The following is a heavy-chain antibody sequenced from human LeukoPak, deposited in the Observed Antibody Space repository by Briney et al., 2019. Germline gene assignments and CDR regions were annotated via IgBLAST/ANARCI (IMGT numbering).Heavy chain of an antibody. CDR2: ISGSGGGT. V-gene: IGHV3-23*01. Sequence: GGSLRLSCAASGFAFNKYAMSWVRQAPEKGLEWVSTISGSGGGTYYADSVKGRFTISRDNSKNTLYLQMNSLRAEDTAVYYCAKFDGPEVPYWGRGTTVTVSS. CDR3: AKFDGPEVPY. J-gene: IGHJ6*02. CDR1: GFAFNKYA. D-gene: IGHD2-8*01.